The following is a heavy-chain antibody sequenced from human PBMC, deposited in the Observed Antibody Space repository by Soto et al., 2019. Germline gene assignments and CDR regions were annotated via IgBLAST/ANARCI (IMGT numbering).Heavy chain of an antibody. D-gene: IGHD5-12*01. Sequence: QVQLVQSGGEVKKPGASVTVSCKASGYTFINYHITWVRQAPGQGLEWMAWINTYNGMTDYAQRFQGRVTMTRDTSTSTAYMELRKLGSDDKAVYFCAKSPRGEMATDWGQGTLVTVSS. CDR3: AKSPRGEMATD. V-gene: IGHV1-18*01. J-gene: IGHJ4*02. CDR1: GYTFINYH. CDR2: INTYNGMT.